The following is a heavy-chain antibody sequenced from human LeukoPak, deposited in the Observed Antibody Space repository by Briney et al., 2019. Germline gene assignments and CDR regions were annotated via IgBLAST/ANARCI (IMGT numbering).Heavy chain of an antibody. V-gene: IGHV4-59*01. Sequence: SETLSLTCTVSGGSISSYYWSWIRQPPGKGLEWIGYIYYSGSTNYNPSLKSRVAISGDTSKNQFSLKLSSVTAADTAVYYCARDHYYYDGTGYYYYYGMDVWGQGTTVTVSS. CDR1: GGSISSYY. D-gene: IGHD3-22*01. CDR2: IYYSGST. J-gene: IGHJ6*02. CDR3: ARDHYYYDGTGYYYYYGMDV.